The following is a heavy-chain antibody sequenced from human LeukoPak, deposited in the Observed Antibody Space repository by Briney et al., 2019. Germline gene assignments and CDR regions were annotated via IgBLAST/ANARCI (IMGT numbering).Heavy chain of an antibody. D-gene: IGHD3-10*01. Sequence: GESLKISCKGSGYSFTSYWIGWVRQMPGKGLEWMGIIYPGDSDTRYSPSFQGQVTISADKSISTAYLQWSSLKASDTAMYYCARRGYYSSGSWGDYYYGMDVWGQGTTVTVSS. CDR1: GYSFTSYW. V-gene: IGHV5-51*01. J-gene: IGHJ6*02. CDR2: IYPGDSDT. CDR3: ARRGYYSSGSWGDYYYGMDV.